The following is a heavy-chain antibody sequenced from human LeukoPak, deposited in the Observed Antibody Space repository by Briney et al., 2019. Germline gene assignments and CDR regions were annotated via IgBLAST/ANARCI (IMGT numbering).Heavy chain of an antibody. CDR2: IFYSGDT. D-gene: IGHD3-22*01. Sequence: SQTLSLTCTVSGGSISSGDYYWSWILQPPGKGLEWIGYIFYSGDTYYNPSLKSRVTISVDTSYNQFSLRLSSVTAADTAVYYCARILRGFYDSSGYSDYWGQGTLVTVSS. CDR3: ARILRGFYDSSGYSDY. V-gene: IGHV4-30-4*01. J-gene: IGHJ4*02. CDR1: GGSISSGDYY.